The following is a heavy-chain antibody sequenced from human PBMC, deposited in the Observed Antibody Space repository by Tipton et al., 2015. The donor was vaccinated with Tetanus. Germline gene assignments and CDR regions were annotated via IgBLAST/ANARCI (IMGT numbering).Heavy chain of an antibody. CDR3: ARATPSGSYFVRYYSMDV. D-gene: IGHD3-22*01. V-gene: IGHV4-30-4*08. CDR2: VSDSGST. J-gene: IGHJ6*02. CDR1: GGSVRGGSYY. Sequence: TLSLTCTVSGGSVRGGSYYWNWIRQPPGKGLEWIGYVSDSGSTYSNPSLRSRIIISVDTSKNQFSLILSSVTAADTAVYYCARATPSGSYFVRYYSMDVWGQGTTAVVSS.